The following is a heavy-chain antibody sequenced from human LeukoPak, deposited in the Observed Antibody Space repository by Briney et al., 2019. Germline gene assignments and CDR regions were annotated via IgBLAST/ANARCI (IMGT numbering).Heavy chain of an antibody. Sequence: VASVKVSCKASGGTFSSYAISWVRQAPGQGLEWMGGIIPIFGTANYAQKFQGRVTITADKSTSTAYMELSSLRSEDTAVYYCARDRSSGWYGGFDYWGQGTLVTVSS. CDR3: ARDRSSGWYGGFDY. V-gene: IGHV1-69*06. CDR2: IIPIFGTA. D-gene: IGHD6-19*01. J-gene: IGHJ4*02. CDR1: GGTFSSYA.